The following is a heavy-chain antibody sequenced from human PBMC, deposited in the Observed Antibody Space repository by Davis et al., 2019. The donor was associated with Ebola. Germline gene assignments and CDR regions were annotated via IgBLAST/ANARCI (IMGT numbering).Heavy chain of an antibody. J-gene: IGHJ4*02. V-gene: IGHV3-33*01. CDR3: AREGEYRDESKTIDD. D-gene: IGHD3-10*01. CDR2: IWYDGSNK. CDR1: GFTFSSYG. Sequence: GGSLRLSCAASGFTFSSYGMHWVRQAPGKGLEWVAVIWYDGSNKYYADSVKGRFTISRDNSKNTLYLQMNSLRAEDTAVYYCAREGEYRDESKTIDDWGQGTLVTVSS.